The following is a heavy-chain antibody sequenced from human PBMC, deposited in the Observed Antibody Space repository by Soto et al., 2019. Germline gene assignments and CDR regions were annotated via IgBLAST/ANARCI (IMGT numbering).Heavy chain of an antibody. CDR3: ARVLSGGPMDY. CDR2: IDWDDDK. CDR1: GFSLTTRGMC. V-gene: IGHV2-70*01. J-gene: IGHJ4*02. Sequence: SGPTLVNPTQTLTLACTFSGFSLTTRGMCVSWIRQPPGKALEWLALIDWDDDKFYTTSLRTRLTISKDTSKSQVVLTMTNMDPVDTATYYCARVLSGGPMDYWGQGTLVTVSS. D-gene: IGHD3-16*01.